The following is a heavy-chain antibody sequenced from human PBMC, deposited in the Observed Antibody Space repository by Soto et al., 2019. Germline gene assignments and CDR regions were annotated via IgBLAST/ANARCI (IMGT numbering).Heavy chain of an antibody. CDR1: GFSFSSHS. CDR2: ISNSGGTT. V-gene: IGHV3-23*01. J-gene: IGHJ4*02. CDR3: AKDLGVSGTKTPFDY. D-gene: IGHD6-19*01. Sequence: GGSLRLSCAASGFSFSSHSMKWVRQAPGKGLEWVSIISNSGGTTVYADSVKGRFTISRDNSKNTLYLQMNSLRSEDTAIYYCAKDLGVSGTKTPFDYWGQGTLVTVSS.